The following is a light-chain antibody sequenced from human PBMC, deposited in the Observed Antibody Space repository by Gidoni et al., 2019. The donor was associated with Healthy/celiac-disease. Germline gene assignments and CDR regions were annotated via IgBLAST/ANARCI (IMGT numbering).Light chain of an antibody. V-gene: IGKV1-39*01. CDR1: QSISSY. J-gene: IGKJ1*01. Sequence: DIQMTQSPSSLSASVGDRVTITCRASQSISSYFNWYQQKPGKATKLLIYAAASLQRGVPSRCSGSGSGTDFTITISSLQHEDFTTYYCQQSYSTPRTFGQGTKVEIK. CDR3: QQSYSTPRT. CDR2: AAA.